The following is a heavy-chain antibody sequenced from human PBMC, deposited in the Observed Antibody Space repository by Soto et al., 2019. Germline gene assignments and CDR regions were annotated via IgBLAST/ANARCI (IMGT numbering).Heavy chain of an antibody. D-gene: IGHD6-13*01. V-gene: IGHV3-30*04. J-gene: IGHJ6*02. Sequence: GGSLRLSCAASGFTFSSYAMHWVRQAPGKGLEWVAVISYDGSNKYYADSMKGRFTISRDNSKNTLYLQMNSLRAEDTTVYYCAREIAAAGTRDYYYYGMDVWGQGTTVTVSS. CDR3: AREIAAAGTRDYYYYGMDV. CDR2: ISYDGSNK. CDR1: GFTFSSYA.